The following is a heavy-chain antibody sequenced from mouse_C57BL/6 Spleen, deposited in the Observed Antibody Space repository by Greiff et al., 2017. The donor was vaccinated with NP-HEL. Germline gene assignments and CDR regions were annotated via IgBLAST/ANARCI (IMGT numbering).Heavy chain of an antibody. V-gene: IGHV7-3*01. D-gene: IGHD3-2*02. CDR1: GFTFTDYY. CDR3: ARNSGYAMDY. CDR2: IRNKANGYTT. J-gene: IGHJ4*01. Sequence: EVQLVESGGGLVQPGGSLSLSCAASGFTFTDYYMSWVRQPPGKALEWLGFIRNKANGYTTEYSASVKGRFTISRDNSQSILYLQMNALRAEDSATYYCARNSGYAMDYWGQGTSVTVSS.